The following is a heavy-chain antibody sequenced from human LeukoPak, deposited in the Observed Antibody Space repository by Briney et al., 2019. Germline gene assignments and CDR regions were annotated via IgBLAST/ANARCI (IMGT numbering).Heavy chain of an antibody. V-gene: IGHV4-59*01. J-gene: IGHJ4*02. CDR3: ARVTLGGYGGYYFDY. CDR1: GGSISSYY. Sequence: SETLSLTCTVSGGSISSYYWSWIRQPPGKGLEWIGYIYYSGSTNYNPSLKSRVTISVDTSKNQFSLKLSSVTAADTAVYYCARVTLGGYGGYYFDYWGQGTLVTVSS. CDR2: IYYSGST. D-gene: IGHD5-12*01.